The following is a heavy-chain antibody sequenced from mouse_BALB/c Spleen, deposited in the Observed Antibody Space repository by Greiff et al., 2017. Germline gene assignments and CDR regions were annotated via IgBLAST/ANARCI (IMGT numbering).Heavy chain of an antibody. D-gene: IGHD2-4*01. CDR2: ISYDGSN. Sequence: EVKLQESGPGLVKPSQSLSLTCSVTGYSITSGYYWNWIRQFPGNKLEWMGYISYDGSNNYNPSLKNRISITRDTSKNQFFLKLNSVTTEDTATYYCASIYYDYDVDAMDYWGQGTSVTVSS. CDR1: GYSITSGYY. J-gene: IGHJ4*01. V-gene: IGHV3-6*02. CDR3: ASIYYDYDVDAMDY.